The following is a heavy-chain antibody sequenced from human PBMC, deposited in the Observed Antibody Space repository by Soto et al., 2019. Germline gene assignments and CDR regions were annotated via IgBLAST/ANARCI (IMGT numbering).Heavy chain of an antibody. Sequence: EVQLVESGGGLVKPGGSLRLSCAVSGFIFTNAWMNWVRQTPGKGLEWVGRIKGKTDGETTDYAAFVKGRFTISGDDSKHTVFLQMNSLETEDTAVYYCARSGTMGYGDSPRPHFDYGGQGTLVTVSS. V-gene: IGHV3-15*07. CDR3: ARSGTMGYGDSPRPHFDY. D-gene: IGHD4-17*01. CDR2: IKGKTDGETT. J-gene: IGHJ4*02. CDR1: GFIFTNAW.